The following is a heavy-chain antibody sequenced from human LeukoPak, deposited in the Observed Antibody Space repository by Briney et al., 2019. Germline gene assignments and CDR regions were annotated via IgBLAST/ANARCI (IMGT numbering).Heavy chain of an antibody. V-gene: IGHV3-64D*06. CDR2: ISSNGDNT. D-gene: IGHD2-15*01. CDR3: ARGKRSDCSGGDCYGGS. Sequence: GGSLRLSCSVSGFTFSTYVMHWVRQAPGKGLEYVTAISSNGDNTYYADSVKGRFTISRDNSKNTLYLQMSSLRADDTAVYYCARGKRSDCSGGDCYGGSWGQETLVTVSS. CDR1: GFTFSTYV. J-gene: IGHJ5*02.